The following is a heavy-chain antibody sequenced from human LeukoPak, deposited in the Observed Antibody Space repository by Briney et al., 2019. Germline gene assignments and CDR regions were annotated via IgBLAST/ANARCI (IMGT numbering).Heavy chain of an antibody. CDR3: ATIGPAGYYDSSGYYYYYYGMDV. CDR1: GGSISSGSYY. J-gene: IGHJ6*02. D-gene: IGHD3-22*01. Sequence: SGTLSLTCTVSGGSISSGSYYWGEIRQPPGKGLEWIGNIYYSGSTSYNPSLKSRVTISVDASKNQFSLELSSVTAADTAVYYCATIGPAGYYDSSGYYYYYYGMDVWGQGTTVTVSS. CDR2: IYYSGST. V-gene: IGHV4-39*01.